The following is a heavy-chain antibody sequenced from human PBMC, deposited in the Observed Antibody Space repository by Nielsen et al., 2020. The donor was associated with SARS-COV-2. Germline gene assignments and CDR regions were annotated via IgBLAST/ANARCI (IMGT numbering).Heavy chain of an antibody. V-gene: IGHV1-2*06. J-gene: IGHJ6*02. CDR2: INPNSGGT. Sequence: WVRQAPGQGLEWMGRINPNSGGTNYAQKFQGRVTMTRDTSTSTVYMELSRLRSDDTAVYYCARDLRIMDVWGQGTTVTVSS. CDR3: ARDLRIMDV.